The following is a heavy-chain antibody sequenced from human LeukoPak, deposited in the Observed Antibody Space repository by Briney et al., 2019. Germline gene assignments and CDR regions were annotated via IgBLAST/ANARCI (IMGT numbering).Heavy chain of an antibody. J-gene: IGHJ4*02. Sequence: GGSLRLSCAASGSTFSSYSMNWVRQAPGKGLEWVSSISSSSYIYYADSVKGRFTISRDNAKNSLYLQMNSLRAEDTAVYYCAGSWQWLLWGVWGQGTLVTVSS. D-gene: IGHD6-19*01. CDR1: GSTFSSYS. V-gene: IGHV3-21*01. CDR2: ISSSSYI. CDR3: AGSWQWLLWGV.